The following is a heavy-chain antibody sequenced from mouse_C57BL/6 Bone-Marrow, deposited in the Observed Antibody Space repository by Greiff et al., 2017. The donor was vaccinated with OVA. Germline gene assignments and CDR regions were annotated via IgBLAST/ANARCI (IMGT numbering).Heavy chain of an antibody. CDR2: IDPSDSYT. CDR3: ARGTVVPVMDY. D-gene: IGHD1-3*01. V-gene: IGHV1-50*01. CDR1: GYTFTSYW. Sequence: QVHVKQPGAELVKPGASVKLSCKASGYTFTSYWMQWVKQRPGQGLEWIGEIDPSDSYTNYNQKFKGKATLTVDTSSSTAYMQLSSLTSEDSAVYYCARGTVVPVMDYGGRGTAVTVSS. J-gene: IGHJ4*01.